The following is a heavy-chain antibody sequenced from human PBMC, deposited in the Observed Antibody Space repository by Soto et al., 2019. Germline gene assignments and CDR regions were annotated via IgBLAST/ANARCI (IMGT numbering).Heavy chain of an antibody. V-gene: IGHV3-74*01. CDR1: GFTFSSYW. CDR3: TRGRRDSGSEAFDL. D-gene: IGHD1-26*01. J-gene: IGHJ3*01. Sequence: EVQLVESGGALVQPGGSLRVSCEASGFTFSSYWMHWVRRAPGKGLVWVARINGDGTVTTDANSVKGRFTISRDNAKNTLYLQMDSLRAEDTAMYYCTRGRRDSGSEAFDLWGQGTVVTVSS. CDR2: INGDGTVT.